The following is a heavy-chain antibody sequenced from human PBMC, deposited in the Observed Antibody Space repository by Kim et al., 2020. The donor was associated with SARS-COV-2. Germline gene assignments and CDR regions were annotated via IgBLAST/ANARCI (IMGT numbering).Heavy chain of an antibody. CDR1: GFTFSSYA. CDR3: VKEGYYYDSSAFDY. J-gene: IGHJ4*02. D-gene: IGHD3-22*01. CDR2: ISSNGGST. Sequence: GGSLRLSCSASGFTFSSYAMHWVRQAPGKGLEYVSAISSNGGSTYYADSVKGRFTISRDNSKNTLYLQMSSLRAEDTAVYYCVKEGYYYDSSAFDYWGQGTLVTVSS. V-gene: IGHV3-64D*09.